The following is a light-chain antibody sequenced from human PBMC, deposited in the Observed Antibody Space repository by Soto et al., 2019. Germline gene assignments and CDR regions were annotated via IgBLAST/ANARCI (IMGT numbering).Light chain of an antibody. Sequence: DIVMTQSPDSLAVSLGKRASINCKSSQGVLSSSNNKNYLTWYQQKPGQPPKLLIYWASTRKSGVPDRFSGSWSETDFTLTISSLQAEDEAVYYCQQYYSSPPTFGQGTKVEIK. V-gene: IGKV4-1*01. CDR1: QGVLSSSNNKNY. J-gene: IGKJ1*01. CDR2: WAS. CDR3: QQYYSSPPT.